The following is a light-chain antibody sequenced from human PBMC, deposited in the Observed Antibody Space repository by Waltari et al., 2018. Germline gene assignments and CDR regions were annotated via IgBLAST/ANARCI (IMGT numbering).Light chain of an antibody. V-gene: IGLV2-14*01. J-gene: IGLJ3*02. Sequence: QSALTQPASVSGSPGQSLTISCTGTSSDVGGYNYVSWYQQHPGKAPKLMIYDVSKRPSGVSNRSSGSKSANTASLTISGLQAEDEADYYCSSYTSSSTLVFGGGTKLTVL. CDR2: DVS. CDR1: SSDVGGYNY. CDR3: SSYTSSSTLV.